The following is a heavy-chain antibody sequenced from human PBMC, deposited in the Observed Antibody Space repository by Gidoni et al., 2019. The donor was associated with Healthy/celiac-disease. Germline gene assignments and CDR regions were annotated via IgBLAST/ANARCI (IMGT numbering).Heavy chain of an antibody. V-gene: IGHV3-49*03. J-gene: IGHJ4*02. D-gene: IGHD3-10*01. CDR3: SKRGSTSDYFDY. Sequence: EVQLVEAGGGLVQPGRSLRLPCTTSGLSFSDLRVGWFRQAPGKGLEWLGVVRNKTYGETTEYAASVKGRFTVSRDDSKNIAYLQMISLKTEDTAVYYCSKRGSTSDYFDYWGQGTLVTVSS. CDR2: VRNKTYGETT. CDR1: GLSFSDLR.